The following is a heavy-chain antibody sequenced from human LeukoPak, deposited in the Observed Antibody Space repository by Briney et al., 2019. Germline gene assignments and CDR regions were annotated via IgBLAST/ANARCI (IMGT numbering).Heavy chain of an antibody. CDR3: ARVQIGYYYDSSGYYGAFDI. J-gene: IGHJ3*02. Sequence: ASVKVSCKASGYTFTSYGISWVRQAPGQGLEWMGWISAYNGNTNYAQKLQGRVTMTTDTSTSTAYMELRSLRSDDTAVYYCARVQIGYYYDSSGYYGAFDIWGQGTLVTVSS. V-gene: IGHV1-18*01. D-gene: IGHD3-22*01. CDR2: ISAYNGNT. CDR1: GYTFTSYG.